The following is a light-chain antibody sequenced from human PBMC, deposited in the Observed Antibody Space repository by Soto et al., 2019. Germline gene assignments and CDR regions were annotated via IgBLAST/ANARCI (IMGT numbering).Light chain of an antibody. J-gene: IGKJ2*01. Sequence: DIVTTQSPATLSESPGERVTLSCRASESLITFLAWYQQKPGQAPRLLIYGASTKATGIPTRFSGSGSATDFTLTISSLQSEDFAVYYCQSYNDWPFTFGQGTKLE. CDR1: ESLITF. V-gene: IGKV3-15*01. CDR3: QSYNDWPFT. CDR2: GAS.